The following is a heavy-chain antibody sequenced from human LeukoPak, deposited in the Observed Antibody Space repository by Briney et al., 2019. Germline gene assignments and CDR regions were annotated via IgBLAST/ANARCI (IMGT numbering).Heavy chain of an antibody. CDR1: GFTFSRYW. V-gene: IGHV3-7*01. CDR3: ARAIRGSAVDTGDR. D-gene: IGHD3-10*01. J-gene: IGHJ4*02. Sequence: PGGSLRLSCAASGFTFSRYWVRWVRQATGKGLEGVANIKNDGSEEYYVDSVKGRFTISRDNAKNSLFLQMNSLTVEDTAVYYCARAIRGSAVDTGDRWGQGTLVTVSS. CDR2: IKNDGSEE.